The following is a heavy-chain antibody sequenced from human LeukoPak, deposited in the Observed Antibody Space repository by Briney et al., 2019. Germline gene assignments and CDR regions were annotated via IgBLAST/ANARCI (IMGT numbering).Heavy chain of an antibody. CDR1: GFTFSSYS. Sequence: PGGSLRLSCAASGFTFSSYSMNWVRQAPGKGLEWVSSISSSSSYIYYADSVKGRFTISRDNAKNSLYLQMNSLRAEDTAVYYCAASLEYSSSSGNNWFDPWGQGTLVTVPS. CDR3: AASLEYSSSSGNNWFDP. D-gene: IGHD6-6*01. CDR2: ISSSSSYI. V-gene: IGHV3-21*01. J-gene: IGHJ5*02.